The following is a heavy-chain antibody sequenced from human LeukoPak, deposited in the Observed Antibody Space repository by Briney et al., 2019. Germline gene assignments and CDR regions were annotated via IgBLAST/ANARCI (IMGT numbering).Heavy chain of an antibody. Sequence: SETLSLTCTVSGGSISSYYWSWIRQPPGKGLEWIGYIYYSGSTNYNPSLKSRVTISVDTSKNQFSLKLSSVTAADTAVYYCARTSLYYYDSSGSDAFDIWGQGTMVTVSS. CDR1: GGSISSYY. CDR3: ARTSLYYYDSSGSDAFDI. D-gene: IGHD3-22*01. CDR2: IYYSGST. J-gene: IGHJ3*02. V-gene: IGHV4-59*01.